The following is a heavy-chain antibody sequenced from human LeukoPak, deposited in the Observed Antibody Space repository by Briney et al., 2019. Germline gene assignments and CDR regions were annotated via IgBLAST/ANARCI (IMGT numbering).Heavy chain of an antibody. J-gene: IGHJ4*02. V-gene: IGHV1-24*01. CDR2: FDPEDGET. Sequence: ASVKVSCKVSGYTLTELSMHWVRQAPGKGLEWMGGFDPEDGETIYAQKFQGRVTMTEDTSTDTAYMELGSLRSEDTAVYYCATGPSAFDWLFPSPGHWGQGTLVTVSS. CDR1: GYTLTELS. D-gene: IGHD3-9*01. CDR3: ATGPSAFDWLFPSPGH.